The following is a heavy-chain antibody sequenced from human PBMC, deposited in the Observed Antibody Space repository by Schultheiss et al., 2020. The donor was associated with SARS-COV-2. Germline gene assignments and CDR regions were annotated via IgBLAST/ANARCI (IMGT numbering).Heavy chain of an antibody. CDR2: ISYSGST. J-gene: IGHJ4*02. CDR1: GGSIRSRTYY. V-gene: IGHV4-39*07. D-gene: IGHD4-23*01. Sequence: SETLSLTCTVSGGSIRSRTYYWGWIRQPPGKGLEWIGSISYSGSTYYSPSLKSRVTISIDTSKNQLSLKLSSVTAADTAVYYCAREVVTPGWSYFDYWGQGTLVTVSS. CDR3: AREVVTPGWSYFDY.